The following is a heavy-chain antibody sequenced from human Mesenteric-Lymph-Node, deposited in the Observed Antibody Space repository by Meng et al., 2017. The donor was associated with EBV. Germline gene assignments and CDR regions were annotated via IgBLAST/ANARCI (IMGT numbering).Heavy chain of an antibody. V-gene: IGHV2-5*02. CDR1: GFSLNARGVA. J-gene: IGHJ4*02. Sequence: QTTLEESGPALVKPTQTLTLTCTFSGFSLNARGVAVAWIRQPPGKALEWLALIYWDDDKRYSPSLASRLTITKDTSTNQVVLTMTNMDPVDTATYYCAHSLVASASPDPYYFDYWGQGTLVTVSS. CDR3: AHSLVASASPDPYYFDY. CDR2: IYWDDDK. D-gene: IGHD2-8*02.